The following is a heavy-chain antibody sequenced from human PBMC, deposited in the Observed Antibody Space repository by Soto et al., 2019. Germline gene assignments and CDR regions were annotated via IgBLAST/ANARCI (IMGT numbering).Heavy chain of an antibody. CDR2: TYYTSKWYN. V-gene: IGHV6-1*01. D-gene: IGHD6-19*01. CDR1: GDSLSSNSAI. CDR3: ARVYSSGWSFYYGTDV. Sequence: PSQTLSLTCAIFGDSLSSNSAIWNWFRQSPSRGLEWLGRTYYTSKWYNDYAVSVKSRISINPDTSKNQVSLQLNSVTPEDTAVYYFARVYSSGWSFYYGTDVWGQGTTDTVSS. J-gene: IGHJ6*02.